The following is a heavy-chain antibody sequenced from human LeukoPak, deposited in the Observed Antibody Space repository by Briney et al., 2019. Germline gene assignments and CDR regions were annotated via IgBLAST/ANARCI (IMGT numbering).Heavy chain of an antibody. CDR1: GGSISSSSYY. D-gene: IGHD3-22*01. J-gene: IGHJ3*02. CDR3: ARYYYDSSGYYLGSAFDI. V-gene: IGHV4-39*07. Sequence: SETLSLTCTVSGGSISSSSYYWGWIRQPPGKGLEWLGSIYYSGSTYYNPSLKSRVTISVDTSKNQFSLKLSSVTAADTAVYYCARYYYDSSGYYLGSAFDIWGQGTMVTVSS. CDR2: IYYSGST.